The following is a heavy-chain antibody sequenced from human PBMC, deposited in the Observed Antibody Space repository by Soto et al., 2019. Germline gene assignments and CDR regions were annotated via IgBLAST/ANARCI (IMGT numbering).Heavy chain of an antibody. V-gene: IGHV3-33*01. CDR1: GFIFSGYG. CDR2: IWYDGTNR. CDR3: AIYRGTGDYNFSDF. J-gene: IGHJ4*02. Sequence: GGSLRLSCAASGFIFSGYGMRWVRQAPGKGLEWVAMIWYDGTNRYYAASVKGRFTISRDNSKNTLYLQMNSLRAEDTAVYYCAIYRGTGDYNFSDFCAQATLVTVSS. D-gene: IGHD7-27*01.